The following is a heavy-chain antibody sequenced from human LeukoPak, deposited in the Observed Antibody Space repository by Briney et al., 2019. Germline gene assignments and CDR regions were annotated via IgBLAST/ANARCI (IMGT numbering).Heavy chain of an antibody. CDR2: INHSGST. CDR3: ARQWLVSPLFDY. V-gene: IGHV4-34*01. J-gene: IGHJ4*02. Sequence: PSETLSHTCAVYGGSFNDYYWSWIRRPPGKGLEWIGEINHSGSTNYNPSLRSRVTVSVHTSKNQLSLKLSSVTAADTAVYYCARQWLVSPLFDYWGQGTLVTVSS. CDR1: GGSFNDYY. D-gene: IGHD6-19*01.